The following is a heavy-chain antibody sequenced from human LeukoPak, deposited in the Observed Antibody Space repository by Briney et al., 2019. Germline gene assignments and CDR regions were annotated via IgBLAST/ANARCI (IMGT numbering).Heavy chain of an antibody. Sequence: SETLSLTCTVSGGSISSYYWTWIRQPPGKGLEWIGYIYYSGNTDHNPSLKSRVTISVDTSKNQFSLKLTSVTAADTAVYYCARHSTWFDPWGQGTLVTVSS. V-gene: IGHV4-59*08. CDR3: ARHSTWFDP. CDR2: IYYSGNT. J-gene: IGHJ5*02. CDR1: GGSISSYY.